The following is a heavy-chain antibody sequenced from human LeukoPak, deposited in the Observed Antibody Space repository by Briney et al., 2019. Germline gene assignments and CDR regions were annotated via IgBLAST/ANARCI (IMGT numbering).Heavy chain of an antibody. CDR3: ARDRTISPIWFDP. Sequence: GASVKVSCKASGYTFTSYYMHWVRQAPGQGLEWMGGIIPIFGTANYAQKFQGRVTITADESTSTAYMELSSLRSEDTAVYYCARDRTISPIWFDPWGQGTLVTVSS. CDR2: IIPIFGTA. V-gene: IGHV1-69*13. D-gene: IGHD3-3*01. J-gene: IGHJ5*02. CDR1: GYTFTSYY.